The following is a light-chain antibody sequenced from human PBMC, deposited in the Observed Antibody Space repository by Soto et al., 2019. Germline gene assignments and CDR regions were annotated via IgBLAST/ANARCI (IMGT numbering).Light chain of an antibody. J-gene: IGKJ1*01. CDR1: QSVTNNH. CDR2: DAS. V-gene: IGKV3-20*01. Sequence: VLTQSPGTLSVSPGERATLSCRASQSVTNNHLAWYQQKPGQAPRILIYDASSRATGIPDRFSGSGSGTDFTLTISRLEPEDFAVYYCQQYVRSPRTFGQGTKVEIK. CDR3: QQYVRSPRT.